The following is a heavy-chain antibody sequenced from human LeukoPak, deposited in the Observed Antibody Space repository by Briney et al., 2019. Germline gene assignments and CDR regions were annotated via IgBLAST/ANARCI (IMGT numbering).Heavy chain of an antibody. V-gene: IGHV1-69*04. J-gene: IGHJ6*03. CDR1: GGTFSSYA. CDR2: IIPILGIA. D-gene: IGHD2-15*01. Sequence: ASVKVSCKASGGTFSSYAISWVRQAPGQGLEWMGRIIPILGIANYAQKFQGRVTITADKSTSPAYMELSSLRSEDTAVYYWAGGGVGYCSGGSCYSQSFYYYYYMDVWGKGTTVTVSS. CDR3: AGGGVGYCSGGSCYSQSFYYYYYMDV.